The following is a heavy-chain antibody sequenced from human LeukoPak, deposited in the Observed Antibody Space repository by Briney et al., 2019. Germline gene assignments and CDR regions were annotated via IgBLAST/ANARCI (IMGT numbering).Heavy chain of an antibody. J-gene: IGHJ4*02. CDR3: ARALKRGYSGYDYRYYFDY. V-gene: IGHV4-34*01. CDR2: INHSGTT. CDR1: GGSFSGYY. Sequence: SETLSLTCAVYGGSFSGYYWSWIRQPPGKGLEWIGEINHSGTTNYHPSLKSRVTISVDTSKNQFSLKLSSVTAADTAVYYCARALKRGYSGYDYRYYFDYWGQGTLVTVSS. D-gene: IGHD5-12*01.